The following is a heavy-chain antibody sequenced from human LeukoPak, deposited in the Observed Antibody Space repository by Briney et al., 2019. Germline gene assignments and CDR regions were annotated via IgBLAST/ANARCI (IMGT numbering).Heavy chain of an antibody. V-gene: IGHV1-18*01. CDR2: ISANNGNT. CDR3: ARDEDTDILTGYERFDY. CDR1: GYTFTSYG. D-gene: IGHD3-9*01. Sequence: ASVKVSGKASGYTFTSYGIIWVRQAPGQGLEWMGWISANNGNTNYAQNLQGRVSMTTDTSTSTAYMELRSLRSDDTAVYYCARDEDTDILTGYERFDYWGQGTLVTVSS. J-gene: IGHJ4*02.